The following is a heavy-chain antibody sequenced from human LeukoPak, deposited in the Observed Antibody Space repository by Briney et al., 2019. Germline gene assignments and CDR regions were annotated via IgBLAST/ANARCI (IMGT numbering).Heavy chain of an antibody. CDR1: GFTFDDYA. V-gene: IGHV3-23*01. CDR3: AKGHYDGGAYYYFDY. Sequence: PGRSLRLSCAASGFTFDDYAMHWVRQAPGKGLEWVSGISGSGDSTNYADSVKGRFTISRDKFKNTLYLQMNSLRAEDTAEYFCAKGHYDGGAYYYFDYWGQGTLVTVSS. J-gene: IGHJ4*02. CDR2: ISGSGDST. D-gene: IGHD3-22*01.